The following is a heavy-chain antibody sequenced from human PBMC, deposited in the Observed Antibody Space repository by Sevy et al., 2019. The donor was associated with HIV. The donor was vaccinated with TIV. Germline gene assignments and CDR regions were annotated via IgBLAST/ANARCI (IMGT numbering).Heavy chain of an antibody. Sequence: ASVKVSCKASGYTFTGYYLHWVRQAPGQGLEWMGWINPKRGGTNYAPKCQDRVTMTRDTSISTASMELSRLRSDDTAVYYCTRSAAEAKNFYCGGDCYSDYWGQGTLVTVSS. CDR1: GYTFTGYY. CDR2: INPKRGGT. J-gene: IGHJ4*02. V-gene: IGHV1-2*02. D-gene: IGHD2-21*02. CDR3: TRSAAEAKNFYCGGDCYSDY.